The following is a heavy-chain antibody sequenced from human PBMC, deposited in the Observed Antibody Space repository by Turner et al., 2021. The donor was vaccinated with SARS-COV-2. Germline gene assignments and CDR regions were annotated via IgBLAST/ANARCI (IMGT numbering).Heavy chain of an antibody. V-gene: IGHV4-34*01. Sequence: QVQLQQWGAGLLKPSETLSRTCAVYGGSFSGYYWSWIRQPPGKGLEWIGEINHSGSTNYNPSLKSRVAISVDTSKNQFSLKLSSVTAANTAVYYCASGDVDIVAIPNSGDAFDIWGQGTMVTVSS. D-gene: IGHD5-12*01. CDR2: INHSGST. CDR1: GGSFSGYY. CDR3: ASGDVDIVAIPNSGDAFDI. J-gene: IGHJ3*02.